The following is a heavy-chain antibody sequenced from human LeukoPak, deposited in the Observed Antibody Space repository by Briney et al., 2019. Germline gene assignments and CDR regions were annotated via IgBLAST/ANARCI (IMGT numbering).Heavy chain of an antibody. J-gene: IGHJ1*01. Sequence: PGGSLRLSCAASGFTFSSYAMSWVRQAPGKGLEWVSAISGSGGSTYYADSVKGRFTIPRDNSKNTLYLQMNSLGAEDKAVYYWAKVAVAGILKYFQHRGQGTLVTVSS. CDR2: ISGSGGST. CDR3: AKVAVAGILKYFQH. CDR1: GFTFSSYA. V-gene: IGHV3-23*01. D-gene: IGHD6-19*01.